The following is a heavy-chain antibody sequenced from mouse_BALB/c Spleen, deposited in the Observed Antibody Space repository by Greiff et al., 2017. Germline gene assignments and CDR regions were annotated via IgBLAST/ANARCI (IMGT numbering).Heavy chain of an antibody. CDR2: ISYSGST. D-gene: IGHD2-14*01. J-gene: IGHJ1*01. V-gene: IGHV3-8*02. CDR3: ARKGGYFWYFDV. CDR1: GDSITSGY. Sequence: EVMLVESGPSLVKPSQTLSLTCSVTGDSITSGYWNWIRKFPGNKLEYMGYISYSGSTYYNPSLKSRISITRDTSKNQYYLQLNSVTTEDTATYYCARKGGYFWYFDVWGAGTTVTVSS.